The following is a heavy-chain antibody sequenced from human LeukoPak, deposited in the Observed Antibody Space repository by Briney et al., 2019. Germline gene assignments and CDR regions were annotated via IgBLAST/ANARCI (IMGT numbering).Heavy chain of an antibody. V-gene: IGHV3-30*01. D-gene: IGHD6-6*01. CDR1: GFTFSSYA. Sequence: GGSLRLSCPASGFTFSSYAMHWVRQAPGKGLEWVAVISYDGSNKYYADSVKGRFTISRDNSKNTLYLQMNSLRAEDTAVYYCARAPAAPLYFDYWGQGTLVTVSS. CDR2: ISYDGSNK. CDR3: ARAPAAPLYFDY. J-gene: IGHJ4*02.